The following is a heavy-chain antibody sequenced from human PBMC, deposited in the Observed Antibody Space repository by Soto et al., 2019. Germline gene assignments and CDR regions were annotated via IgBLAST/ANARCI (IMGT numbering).Heavy chain of an antibody. Sequence: GGSLRLSCAASGFTFSSYAMHWVRQAPGKGLEWVAVISYDGSNKYYADSVKGRFTISRDNSKNTLYLQMNSLRAEDTAVYYCARDSRSWCFDYWGQGTLATVSS. CDR3: ARDSRSWCFDY. CDR2: ISYDGSNK. CDR1: GFTFSSYA. J-gene: IGHJ4*02. V-gene: IGHV3-30-3*01. D-gene: IGHD6-13*01.